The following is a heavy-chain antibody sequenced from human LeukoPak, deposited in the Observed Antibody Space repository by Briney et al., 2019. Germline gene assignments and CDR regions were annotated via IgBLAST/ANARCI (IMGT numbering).Heavy chain of an antibody. V-gene: IGHV4-39*01. J-gene: IGHJ6*02. CDR3: ARQGAVTPRRTHYYAMDV. Sequence: SETLSLTCSVSGGPISNRTCYWGWIRQPPGKGLEWIGGVYYTGTTYYSPSLNSRVTVSIDTSNKQFSLRLTSVTAADTAVYYCARQGAVTPRRTHYYAMDVWGPGTTVTVSS. CDR2: VYYTGTT. CDR1: GGPISNRTCY. D-gene: IGHD4-17*01.